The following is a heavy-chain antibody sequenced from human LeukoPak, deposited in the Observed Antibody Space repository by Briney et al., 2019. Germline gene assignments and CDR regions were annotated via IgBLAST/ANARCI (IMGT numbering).Heavy chain of an antibody. D-gene: IGHD6-19*01. CDR3: ARDQGHSSGWYVNYFDY. CDR1: GGTLSSYA. Sequence: ASVKVSCKASGGTLSSYAISWVRQAPGQGLEWMGGIIPVFGTANYAQKFQGRVTITADESTSTAYMELSSLRSEDTAVYYCARDQGHSSGWYVNYFDYWGQGTLVTVSS. J-gene: IGHJ4*02. CDR2: IIPVFGTA. V-gene: IGHV1-69*13.